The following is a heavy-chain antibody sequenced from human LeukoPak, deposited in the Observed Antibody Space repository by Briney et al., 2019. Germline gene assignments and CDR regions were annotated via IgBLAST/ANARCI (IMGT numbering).Heavy chain of an antibody. J-gene: IGHJ4*02. Sequence: GGSLRLSCAASGFTFSSYSMNWVRQAPGKGLEWISSISSSSSYIYYADSVKGRFTISRDNAKNSLYLQMNSLRAEDTAVYYCAKAVGSTLFDYWGQGTLVTVSS. D-gene: IGHD1-26*01. CDR1: GFTFSSYS. CDR3: AKAVGSTLFDY. CDR2: ISSSSSYI. V-gene: IGHV3-21*01.